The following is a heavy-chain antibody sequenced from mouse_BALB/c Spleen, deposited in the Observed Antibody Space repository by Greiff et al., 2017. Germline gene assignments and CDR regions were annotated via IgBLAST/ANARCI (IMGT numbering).Heavy chain of an antibody. J-gene: IGHJ2*01. D-gene: IGHD1-1*01. CDR2: ISNLAYSI. V-gene: IGHV5-15*02. Sequence: EVQRVESGGGLVQPGGSRKLSCAASGFTFSDYGMAWVRQAPGKGPEWVAFISNLAYSIYYADTVTGRFTISRENAKNTLYLEMSSLRSEDTAMYYCARVMAITTVGDYFDYWGQGTTLTVSS. CDR1: GFTFSDYG. CDR3: ARVMAITTVGDYFDY.